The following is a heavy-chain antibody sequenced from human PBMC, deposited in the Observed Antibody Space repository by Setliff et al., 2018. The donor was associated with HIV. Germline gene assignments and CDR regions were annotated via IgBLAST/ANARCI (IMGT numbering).Heavy chain of an antibody. D-gene: IGHD3-22*01. V-gene: IGHV4-61*05. CDR2: ISSSGRT. J-gene: IGHJ3*02. Sequence: PETLSLTCTVSGGSIKSRSYYWVWIRQPPGKGLEWIGYISSSGRTDYNSSLKNRVTMSVDTSNNLFSLIMTSVTAADTAVYYCARAGDYYDSRNYLTRGPTAFDIWGQGTMVTVS. CDR1: GGSIKSRSYY. CDR3: ARAGDYYDSRNYLTRGPTAFDI.